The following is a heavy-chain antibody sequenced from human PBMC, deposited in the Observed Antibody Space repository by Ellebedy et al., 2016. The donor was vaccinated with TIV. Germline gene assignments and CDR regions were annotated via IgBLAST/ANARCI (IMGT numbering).Heavy chain of an antibody. CDR3: SRYLGYGY. CDR1: GFTFGDSA. D-gene: IGHD5-12*01. J-gene: IGHJ4*02. V-gene: IGHV3-49*03. Sequence: GESLKISXTASGFTFGDSAMSWYRQAPEKGLEWVGFIRSKACGGTTEYAASVKGRFTISRDDSTSIAYLQMNSLKTEDTAVYYCSRYLGYGYWGQGTLVTVSS. CDR2: IRSKACGGTT.